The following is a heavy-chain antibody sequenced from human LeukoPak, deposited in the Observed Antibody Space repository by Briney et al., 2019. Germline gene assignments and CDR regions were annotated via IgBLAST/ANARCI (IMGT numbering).Heavy chain of an antibody. J-gene: IGHJ4*02. V-gene: IGHV3-7*05. CDR2: IKEDGTVK. D-gene: IGHD6-19*01. CDR1: GFTFSSYW. Sequence: PGGSLRLSCAASGFTFSSYWMTWVRQAPGKGLEFVANIKEDGTVKYYVDSVKGRFTISRDNAKNSLYLQMNSLRVEDTAVYYCARRYSSGWSIDCWGQGTLVTVSS. CDR3: ARRYSSGWSIDC.